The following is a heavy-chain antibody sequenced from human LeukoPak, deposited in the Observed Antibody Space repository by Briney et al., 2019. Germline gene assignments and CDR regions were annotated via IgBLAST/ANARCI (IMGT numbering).Heavy chain of an antibody. J-gene: IGHJ4*02. V-gene: IGHV4-31*03. CDR3: ARLSRVYSSGWIDY. Sequence: SETLSLTCTVSGGSISSGGYYWSWIRQHPGKGLEWIGYIYYSGSTYYNPSLKSRVTISVDTSKNQFSLKLSSVTAADTAVYYCARLSRVYSSGWIDYWGQGTLVTVSS. D-gene: IGHD6-19*01. CDR1: GGSISSGGYY. CDR2: IYYSGST.